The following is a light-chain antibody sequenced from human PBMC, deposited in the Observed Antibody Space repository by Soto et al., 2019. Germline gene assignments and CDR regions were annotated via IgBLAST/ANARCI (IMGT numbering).Light chain of an antibody. J-gene: IGKJ1*01. CDR3: QQYNSYSWT. Sequence: DIQLTQSPSTLSASVGDRVTITCRASQSISSWLAWYQQKPGKAPNLLIYDASSLKSGVPSTFSGSGSGTEFTLTISSLQPDDFATYYCQQYNSYSWTFGQGTKVDIK. CDR1: QSISSW. CDR2: DAS. V-gene: IGKV1-5*01.